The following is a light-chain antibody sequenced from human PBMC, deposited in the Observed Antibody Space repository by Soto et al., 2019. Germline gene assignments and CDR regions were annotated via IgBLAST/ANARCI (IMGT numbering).Light chain of an antibody. CDR1: NIGSKS. J-gene: IGLJ1*01. CDR2: YDS. Sequence: SYELTQPPSVSVAPGKTARITCGGNNIGSKSVHWYQQKPGQAPVLVIYYDSDRPPGIPERFSGSNSGNTATLTISRVEAGDEADYYCQVWDSSSDQGVFGTGTKLTVL. V-gene: IGLV3-21*04. CDR3: QVWDSSSDQGV.